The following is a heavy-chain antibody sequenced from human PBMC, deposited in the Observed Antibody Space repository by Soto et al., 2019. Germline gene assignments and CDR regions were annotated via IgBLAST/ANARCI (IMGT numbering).Heavy chain of an antibody. V-gene: IGHV1-18*01. Sequence: ASVKVSCKTSDYTFTNYGVNWVRLAPGQGLEWMGWISGYNGDTKYAQKFQGRVTMTTDTSTNTAYMEVMSLRSDDTAVYYCARTSYFYASSGYYDYWGQGTLVTVSS. CDR2: ISGYNGDT. CDR1: DYTFTNYG. CDR3: ARTSYFYASSGYYDY. J-gene: IGHJ4*02. D-gene: IGHD3-22*01.